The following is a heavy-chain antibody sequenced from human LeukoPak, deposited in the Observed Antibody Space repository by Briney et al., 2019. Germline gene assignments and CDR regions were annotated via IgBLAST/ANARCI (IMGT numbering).Heavy chain of an antibody. J-gene: IGHJ6*03. Sequence: GGSLRVSCAASGFTFSSYWMSWVRQAPGKGLEWVSNIKQGGSEKYYVDSVKGRFTISRDNAKNSLYLQMNSLRAEDTAVYYCARYGDYVLSYYYYMDVWGKGTTVTISS. CDR2: IKQGGSEK. CDR1: GFTFSSYW. V-gene: IGHV3-7*01. D-gene: IGHD4-17*01. CDR3: ARYGDYVLSYYYYMDV.